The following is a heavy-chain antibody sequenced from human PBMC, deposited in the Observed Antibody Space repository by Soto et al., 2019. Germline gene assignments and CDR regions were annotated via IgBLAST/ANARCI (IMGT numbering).Heavy chain of an antibody. Sequence: ASVKVSCKASGYTXTGYYMHWVRQAPGQGLEWMGWINPNSGGTNYAQKFQGWVTMTRDTSISTAYMELSRLRSDDTAVYYCARGTYTKEISHAFDIWGQGTMVTVS. CDR3: ARGTYTKEISHAFDI. D-gene: IGHD3-16*01. CDR2: INPNSGGT. CDR1: GYTXTGYY. V-gene: IGHV1-2*04. J-gene: IGHJ3*02.